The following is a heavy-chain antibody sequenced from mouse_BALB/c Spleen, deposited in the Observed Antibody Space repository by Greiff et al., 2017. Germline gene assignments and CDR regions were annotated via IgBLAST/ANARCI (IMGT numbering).Heavy chain of an antibody. CDR1: GYTFTDYA. CDR2: ISTYSGNT. CDR3: ATEEDYYGSSPWAY. J-gene: IGHJ3*01. V-gene: IGHV1-67*01. D-gene: IGHD1-1*01. Sequence: QVQLQQSGPELVRPGVSVKISCKGSGYTFTDYAKHWVKQSHAKSLEWIGVISTYSGNTNYNQKFKGKATMTVDKSSSTAYMELARLTSEESAIYYCATEEDYYGSSPWAYWGQGTLVTVSA.